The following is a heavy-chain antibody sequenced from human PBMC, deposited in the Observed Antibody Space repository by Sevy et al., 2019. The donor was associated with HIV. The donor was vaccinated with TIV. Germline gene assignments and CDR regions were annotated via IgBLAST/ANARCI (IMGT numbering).Heavy chain of an antibody. V-gene: IGHV3-15*01. CDR1: GFTFSNAW. Sequence: GESLKISCAASGFTFSNAWMSWVRQAPGKGLEWVGRIKSKTDGGTTDYAAPVKGRFTISRDDSKNTLYLQMNSLKTGGTAVYYCTTELSGDFDYWGQGTLVNVSS. CDR3: TTELSGDFDY. CDR2: IKSKTDGGTT. J-gene: IGHJ4*02. D-gene: IGHD2-15*01.